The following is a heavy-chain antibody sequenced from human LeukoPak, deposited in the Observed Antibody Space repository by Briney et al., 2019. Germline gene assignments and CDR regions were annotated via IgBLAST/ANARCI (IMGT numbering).Heavy chain of an antibody. D-gene: IGHD1-1*01. J-gene: IGHJ4*02. V-gene: IGHV3-23*01. CDR2: LRGNGDT. CDR1: GFTFSSYA. Sequence: GGSLRLSCAASGFTFSSYAMSWVREAPARGREWVSSLRGNGDTFYADSVKGRFTLSRDDSRNTGYLQLNNLRVEDTAVYYCAKASWASNADAVLWGQGTVVTVSS. CDR3: AKASWASNADAVL.